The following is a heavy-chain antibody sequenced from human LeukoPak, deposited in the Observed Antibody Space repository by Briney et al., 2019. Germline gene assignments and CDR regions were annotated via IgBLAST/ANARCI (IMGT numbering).Heavy chain of an antibody. CDR2: IYYSGST. D-gene: IGHD3-22*01. Sequence: SETLSLTCTVSGGSISSYYWSWIRQPPGKGLEWIGYIYYSGSTNYNPSLKSRVTISVDTSKNQFSLKLSSVTAADTAMYYCAGVTGYVIEDYFDYWGQGTLVTVSS. V-gene: IGHV4-59*01. CDR3: AGVTGYVIEDYFDY. CDR1: GGSISSYY. J-gene: IGHJ4*02.